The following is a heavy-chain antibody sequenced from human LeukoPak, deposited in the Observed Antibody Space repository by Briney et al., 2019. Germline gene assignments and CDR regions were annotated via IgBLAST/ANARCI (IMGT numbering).Heavy chain of an antibody. CDR3: ARVRSGSSAGNYGMDV. CDR2: INSDGSST. V-gene: IGHV3-74*01. D-gene: IGHD1-26*01. CDR1: GFTFSSYW. J-gene: IGHJ6*02. Sequence: GGSLRLSCAASGFTFSSYWMHWVRQAPGKGLVWVSRINSDGSSTSYADSVKGRFTITRDNAKNTLYLQMNSLRAEDTAVYYCARVRSGSSAGNYGMDVWGQGTTVTVSS.